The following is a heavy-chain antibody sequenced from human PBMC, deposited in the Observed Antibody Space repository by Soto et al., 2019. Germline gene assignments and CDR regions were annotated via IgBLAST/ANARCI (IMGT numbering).Heavy chain of an antibody. CDR1: GFTFSNAW. V-gene: IGHV3-15*07. J-gene: IGHJ3*02. CDR3: TTDPDFEWLVFRGPSDAFDI. Sequence: GGSLRLSCAASGFTFSNAWMNWVRQAPGKGLEWVGRIKSKTDGGTTDYAAPVKGRFTISRDDSKNTLYLQMNSLKTEGPAVYYCTTDPDFEWLVFRGPSDAFDIWGQGTMVTVSS. CDR2: IKSKTDGGTT. D-gene: IGHD6-19*01.